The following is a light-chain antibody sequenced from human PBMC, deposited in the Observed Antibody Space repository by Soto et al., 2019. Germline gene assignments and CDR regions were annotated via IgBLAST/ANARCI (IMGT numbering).Light chain of an antibody. CDR3: MSYAGGNRFV. CDR1: INDVGGYNY. Sequence: HSELNRPPSASGSPVHSVTISCDGTINDVGGYNYVSWYQQHPGKVPQLMIYQVTKRPSGVPDRFSASKSDTTASLTISGLQAEYEGDYYCMSYAGGNRFVFGTG. J-gene: IGLJ1*01. V-gene: IGLV2-8*01. CDR2: QVT.